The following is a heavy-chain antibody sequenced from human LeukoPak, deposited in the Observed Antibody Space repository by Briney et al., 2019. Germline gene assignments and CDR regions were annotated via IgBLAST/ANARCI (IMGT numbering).Heavy chain of an antibody. Sequence: SGTLSLTCAVYGGSFSGYYWSWIRQPPGKGLEWIGEINHSGSTNYNPSLKSRVTISVDTSKNQFSLKLSSVTAADTAVYYCARGGNRITGTPRPAWFDPWGQGTLVTVSS. CDR3: ARGGNRITGTPRPAWFDP. CDR2: INHSGST. V-gene: IGHV4-34*01. J-gene: IGHJ5*02. D-gene: IGHD1-7*01. CDR1: GGSFSGYY.